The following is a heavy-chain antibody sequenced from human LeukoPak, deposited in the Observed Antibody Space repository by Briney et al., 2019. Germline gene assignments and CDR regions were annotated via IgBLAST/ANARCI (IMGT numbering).Heavy chain of an antibody. D-gene: IGHD3-22*01. V-gene: IGHV1-69*05. Sequence: ASVKVSCKASEDTFNNYAISWVRQAPGQGLEWMGAIIPIYGTPNYAQKFQGRVTMTTDTSTSTAYMELRSLRSDDTAVYYCARGPYPSGYYPPYFDYWGQGTLVTVSS. J-gene: IGHJ4*02. CDR2: IIPIYGTP. CDR3: ARGPYPSGYYPPYFDY. CDR1: EDTFNNYA.